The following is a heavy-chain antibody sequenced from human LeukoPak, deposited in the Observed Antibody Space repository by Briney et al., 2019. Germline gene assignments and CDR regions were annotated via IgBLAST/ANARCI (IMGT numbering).Heavy chain of an antibody. J-gene: IGHJ4*02. CDR1: GFTFSSYW. CDR3: ARDSSDSYYFDY. D-gene: IGHD2-21*02. Sequence: GGSLRLSCAASGFTFSSYWMHWVRQAPGKGLVWVSRINSDGSSASYADSVKGRFTISRDNAKNTLYLQMNSLRAEDTAVYYCARDSSDSYYFDYWGQGTLVTVSS. V-gene: IGHV3-74*01. CDR2: INSDGSSA.